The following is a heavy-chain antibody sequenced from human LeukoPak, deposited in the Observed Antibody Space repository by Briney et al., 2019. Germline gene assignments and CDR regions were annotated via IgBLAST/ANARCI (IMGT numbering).Heavy chain of an antibody. CDR1: GDTVTGFS. Sequence: GASVNVSCKVSGDTVTGFSIHCVRQAPGHGLEWMGGFDPEDGARIFAQKFQGRVTMTEDTSTDTAYMDLSSLRSEDTAVYYCATGYTYDYSLYWGQGTLVTVSS. CDR2: FDPEDGAR. J-gene: IGHJ4*02. CDR3: ATGYTYDYSLY. D-gene: IGHD5-18*01. V-gene: IGHV1-24*01.